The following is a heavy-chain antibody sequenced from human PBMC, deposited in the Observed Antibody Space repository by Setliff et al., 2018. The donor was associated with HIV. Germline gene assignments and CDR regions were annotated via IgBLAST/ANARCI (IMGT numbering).Heavy chain of an antibody. CDR2: MIYGGDN. J-gene: IGHJ5*02. CDR3: ARPHSGRGGGAWFDP. Sequence: PSETLSLTCRVYGGSITSGNYYWGWIRQAPGKGLEWIASMIYGGDNWYNPSLKSRVTIYVDTANNEISLRLSSVTAEDTAVYRCARPHSGRGGGAWFDPWGQGIQVTVSS. D-gene: IGHD6-19*01. V-gene: IGHV4-39*01. CDR1: GGSITSGNYY.